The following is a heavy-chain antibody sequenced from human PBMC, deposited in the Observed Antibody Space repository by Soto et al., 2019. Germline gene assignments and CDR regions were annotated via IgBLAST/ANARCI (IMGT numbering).Heavy chain of an antibody. D-gene: IGHD3-22*01. CDR2: IKSKTDGGTT. J-gene: IGHJ4*02. CDR3: TQAEHYYARSSFDN. Sequence: PGGSLRRSCVASGFTFNNAWMNWVRQAPGKGLEWVGRIKSKTDGGTTDYAALVKGRFTISRDDSKTTLYLQMNGLKTEDTAVYYCTQAEHYYARSSFDNWGQGTLVTVSS. V-gene: IGHV3-15*01. CDR1: GFTFNNAW.